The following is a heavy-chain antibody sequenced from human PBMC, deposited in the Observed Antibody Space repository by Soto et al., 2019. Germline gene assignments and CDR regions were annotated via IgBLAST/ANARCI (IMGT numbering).Heavy chain of an antibody. CDR3: AKETPKSTCFDA. V-gene: IGHV3-23*01. CDR2: ISGSGTNT. Sequence: EVQLLESGGRLVPPGGSLSLSCVASGFSFSTYPMTWVRQAPGKGLEWVSLISGSGTNTYYAESVKGRFTIARDNPQNTLYMQMNTLRAEDTAVYYCAKETPKSTCFDAWGQGTMVTVS. CDR1: GFSFSTYP. J-gene: IGHJ5*02.